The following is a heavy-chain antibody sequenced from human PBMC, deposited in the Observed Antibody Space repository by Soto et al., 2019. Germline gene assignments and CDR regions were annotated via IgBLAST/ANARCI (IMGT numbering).Heavy chain of an antibody. D-gene: IGHD3-22*01. J-gene: IGHJ3*02. CDR1: GFSLSTSGVG. Sequence: QITLKESGPTLVKPTQTLTLTCTFSGFSLSTSGVGVGWIRQPPGKALEWLALIYWDDDKRYSPSLKSRLTITRXXSXNXXVLTMTHMDPVDTATYYCAHRGGGYYDSSGWTFDIWGQGTMVTVSS. CDR3: AHRGGGYYDSSGWTFDI. CDR2: IYWDDDK. V-gene: IGHV2-5*02.